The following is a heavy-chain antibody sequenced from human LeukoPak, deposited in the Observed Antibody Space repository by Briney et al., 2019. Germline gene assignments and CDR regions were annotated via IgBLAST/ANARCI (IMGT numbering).Heavy chain of an antibody. J-gene: IGHJ4*02. D-gene: IGHD3-22*01. CDR2: IQYDGSNK. V-gene: IGHV3-30*02. CDR3: AKDGNYYDSSGYGDY. Sequence: GGSLRLSCAASGFTFSSYGMHWVRQAPGKGLEWVAFIQYDGSNKYYADSVKGRFTISRDNSKNTLYLQMNSLRAEDTAVYYCAKDGNYYDSSGYGDYWGQGTLVTVSS. CDR1: GFTFSSYG.